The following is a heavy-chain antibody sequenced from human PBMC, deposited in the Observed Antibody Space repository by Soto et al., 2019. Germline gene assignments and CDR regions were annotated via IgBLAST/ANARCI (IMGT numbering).Heavy chain of an antibody. V-gene: IGHV3-7*03. J-gene: IGHJ6*02. CDR1: GFTFSSYW. CDR3: ARCDLYYCYGMDV. CDR2: IKQDGSEK. Sequence: EVQLVESGGGLVQPGGSLRLSCAASGFTFSSYWMSWVRQAPGKGLEWVANIKQDGSEKYYVDSVKGRFTISRDNAKDSLYLQMNSLRAEDTAVYYCARCDLYYCYGMDVWGQGTTVTVSS.